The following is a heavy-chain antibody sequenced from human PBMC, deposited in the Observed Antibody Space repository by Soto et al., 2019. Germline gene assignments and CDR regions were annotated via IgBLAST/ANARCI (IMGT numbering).Heavy chain of an antibody. V-gene: IGHV3-21*01. Sequence: EVQLVESGGGLVKPGGSLRLSCAASGFTFNSYSMNWVRQAPGKGLEWVSSISSSSNYIYYVDSMKGRFTISRDDAKNSLYLQMNSLRAEDTGVYYCARDLVGATLWGQGTLVTVSS. CDR1: GFTFNSYS. CDR3: ARDLVGATL. CDR2: ISSSSNYI. D-gene: IGHD1-26*01. J-gene: IGHJ4*02.